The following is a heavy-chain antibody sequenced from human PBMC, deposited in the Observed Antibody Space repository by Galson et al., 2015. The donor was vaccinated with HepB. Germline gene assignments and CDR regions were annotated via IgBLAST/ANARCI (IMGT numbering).Heavy chain of an antibody. Sequence: SLRLSCAASGFTFSTYSMNWVRQAPGKGLEWVSYISSSSSTIYYADSVKGRFTISRDNAKNSLYLQMNSLRAEDTAVYYCARQSGRWLQLALDYWGQGTLVTVSS. J-gene: IGHJ4*02. CDR1: GFTFSTYS. CDR3: ARQSGRWLQLALDY. D-gene: IGHD5-24*01. V-gene: IGHV3-48*04. CDR2: ISSSSSTI.